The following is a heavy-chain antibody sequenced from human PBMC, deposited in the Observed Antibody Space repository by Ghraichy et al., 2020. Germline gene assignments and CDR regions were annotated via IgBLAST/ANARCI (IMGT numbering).Heavy chain of an antibody. CDR3: ATRPYYDILTGYGGLDF. J-gene: IGHJ4*02. CDR2: ISGTGGST. CDR1: GFTFSSYA. D-gene: IGHD3-9*01. V-gene: IGHV3-23*01. Sequence: GGSLRLSCAASGFTFSSYAMRWVRQAPGKGLEWVSAISGTGGSTYYADSVKGRFTISRDNSKNTLYLQMNSLRAEDTAVYYCATRPYYDILTGYGGLDFWGKRTPFTVP.